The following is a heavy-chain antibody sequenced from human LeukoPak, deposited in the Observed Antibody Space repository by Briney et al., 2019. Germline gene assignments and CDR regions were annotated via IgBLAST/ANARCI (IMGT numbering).Heavy chain of an antibody. CDR2: IKGDGSEK. CDR3: ARTLAARHTSGYIDY. CDR1: GFTFSSYW. V-gene: IGHV3-7*01. D-gene: IGHD3-22*01. Sequence: SGGSLRLSCAASGFTFSSYWMSWVRQAPGKGLECVANIKGDGSEKYYVDSVKGRFTISRDNGKNSLYLQMNSLRAEDTAVYYCARTLAARHTSGYIDYWGQGTLVTVSS. J-gene: IGHJ4*02.